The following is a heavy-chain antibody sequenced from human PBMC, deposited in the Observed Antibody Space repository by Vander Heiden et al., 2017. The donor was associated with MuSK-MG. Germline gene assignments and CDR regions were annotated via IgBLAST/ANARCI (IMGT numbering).Heavy chain of an antibody. J-gene: IGHJ5*02. CDR3: ARSRSRTMITFGGVIVRASWFDP. V-gene: IGHV7-4-1*02. CDR2: INTDTGKA. CDR1: GYTFTTYY. Sequence: QVQLVQSGSELKEPGASVKVSCKASGYTFTTYYMNWVRQAPGQGLGWMGWINTDTGKATYAQGFTGRFVLSLDTAVSTSYLQITNLQAEDTAVYYCARSRSRTMITFGGVIVRASWFDPWGQGTRVTVSS. D-gene: IGHD3-16*02.